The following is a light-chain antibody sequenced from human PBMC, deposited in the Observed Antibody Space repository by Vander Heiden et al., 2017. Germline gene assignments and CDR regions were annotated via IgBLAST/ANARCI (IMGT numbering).Light chain of an antibody. CDR2: KAS. V-gene: IGKV1-5*03. CDR1: QTISNW. Sequence: DIQMTQSPSTLSASVGDRVTITCRTSQTISNWLAWYQQIPGKAPKLLIYKASSLESGVPSRFSGSGSGTEFTLTISSLQPNDFATYYCQQYYNYSWTFGQGTKVDIK. CDR3: QQYYNYSWT. J-gene: IGKJ1*01.